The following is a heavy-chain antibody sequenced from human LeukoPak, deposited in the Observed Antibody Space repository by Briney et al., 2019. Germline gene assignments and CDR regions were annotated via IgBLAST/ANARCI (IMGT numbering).Heavy chain of an antibody. CDR2: INTDGSST. D-gene: IGHD1-26*01. CDR1: GFTFSNYW. V-gene: IGHV3-74*03. CDR3: ARDPPGATSIDS. Sequence: GGSLRLSCAASGFTFSNYWMHWVRQAPGEGLVWVSRINTDGSSTTYAGSVKGRFTISRDNAKNTLYLQMNSLRAEDTAVYYCARDPPGATSIDSWGQGTLVTVSS. J-gene: IGHJ4*02.